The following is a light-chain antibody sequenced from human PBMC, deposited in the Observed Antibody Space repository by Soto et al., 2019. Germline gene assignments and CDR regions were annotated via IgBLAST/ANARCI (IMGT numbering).Light chain of an antibody. CDR1: QGISSY. CDR3: QQYYSFPWT. CDR2: AAY. Sequence: VIWMTQYPSLLSASTGDRSTISCLMSQGISSYLAWYQQKPGKAPELLIYAAYTLQSGVTSRLSGSGSGTDFTLTISCLQSEDFATYYCQQYYSFPWTVGPGTKVEIK. J-gene: IGKJ1*01. V-gene: IGKV1D-8*01.